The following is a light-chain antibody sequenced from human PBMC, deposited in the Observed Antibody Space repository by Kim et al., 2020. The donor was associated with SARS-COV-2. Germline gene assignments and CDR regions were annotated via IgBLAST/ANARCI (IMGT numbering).Light chain of an antibody. V-gene: IGLV3-1*01. CDR2: QNT. J-gene: IGLJ3*02. CDR1: KLGNRF. CDR3: QAWDSITV. Sequence: SYELTQPPSVSVSPGQTASITCSGDKLGNRFACWYQQKPGQSPVLVIYQNTKRPSGIPERFAGSKSGNTATLTISGTQAMDEADYYCQAWDSITVFGGGTQLTVL.